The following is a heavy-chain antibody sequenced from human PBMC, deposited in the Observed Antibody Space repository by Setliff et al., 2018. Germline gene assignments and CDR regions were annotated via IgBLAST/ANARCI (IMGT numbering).Heavy chain of an antibody. CDR2: INDRGST. CDR3: ARTSPNYDSSSGYYGSFDS. Sequence: ETLSLTCAVYGGSFSGYFWSWIRQSPGRGLEWIGEINDRGSTNYNPSLKSRVAILLDTSDTHFSLRLSSVTAADTAVYYCARTSPNYDSSSGYYGSFDSWGQGTLVTVSS. CDR1: GGSFSGYF. V-gene: IGHV4-34*01. D-gene: IGHD3-22*01. J-gene: IGHJ4*02.